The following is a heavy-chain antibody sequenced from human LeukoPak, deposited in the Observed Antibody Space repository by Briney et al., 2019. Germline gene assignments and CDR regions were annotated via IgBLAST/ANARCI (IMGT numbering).Heavy chain of an antibody. V-gene: IGHV1-69*05. CDR3: ARAYIAARRIDY. CDR2: IIPIFGTA. CDR1: GGTFSSYA. Sequence: SVKVSCKASGGTFSSYAISWVRQAPGQGLEWMGGIIPIFGTANYAQKLQGRVTMTTDTSTSTAYMELRSLRSDDTAVYYCARAYIAARRIDYWGQGTLVTVSS. J-gene: IGHJ4*02. D-gene: IGHD6-6*01.